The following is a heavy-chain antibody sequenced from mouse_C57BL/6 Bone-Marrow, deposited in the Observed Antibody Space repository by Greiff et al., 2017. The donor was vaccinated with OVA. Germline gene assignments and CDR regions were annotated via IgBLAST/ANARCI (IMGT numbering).Heavy chain of an antibody. CDR3: ARSLYSNYFDY. Sequence: QVQLQQPGAELVKPGASVKLSCKASGYTFTSYWMQWVKQRPGQGLEWIGEIDPSDSYTNYNQKFKGKATLTVDTSSSTAYMQLSSLTSEDSAVDYCARSLYSNYFDYWGQGTTLTVSS. CDR1: GYTFTSYW. CDR2: IDPSDSYT. V-gene: IGHV1-50*01. J-gene: IGHJ2*01. D-gene: IGHD2-5*01.